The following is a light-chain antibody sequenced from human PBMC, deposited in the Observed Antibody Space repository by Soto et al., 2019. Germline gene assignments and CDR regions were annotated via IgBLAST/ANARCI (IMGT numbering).Light chain of an antibody. CDR2: GAS. CDR3: QQYHDWPPIT. J-gene: IGKJ3*01. Sequence: EIGMTQSPATLFVSPGERATLSCRASQTVSDDLAWYQQKPGQAPRLLIYGASTRATDIPARFSGGGSGTEFTLTISSLQSEDSAIYYCQQYHDWPPITFGPGTKV. V-gene: IGKV3-15*01. CDR1: QTVSDD.